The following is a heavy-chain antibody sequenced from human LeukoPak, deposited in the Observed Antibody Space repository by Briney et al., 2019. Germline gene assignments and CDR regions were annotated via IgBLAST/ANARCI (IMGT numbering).Heavy chain of an antibody. CDR3: SRSQFDY. J-gene: IGHJ4*02. V-gene: IGHV3-74*03. Sequence: GGSLRLSCEPSGFPFSSYWMLWVRQAPGKGLVWVSRISGDGTITTYADFVKGRFTISRDNNKNILYLRMNSLKVEDTAIYYCSRSQFDYWGQGVLVTVSS. CDR2: ISGDGTIT. CDR1: GFPFSSYW.